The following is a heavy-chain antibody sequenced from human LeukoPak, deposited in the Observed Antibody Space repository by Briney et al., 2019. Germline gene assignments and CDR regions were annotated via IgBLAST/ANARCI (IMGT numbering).Heavy chain of an antibody. J-gene: IGHJ2*01. CDR3: ARDLEMATTLYWYFDL. CDR2: IIPIFGIA. Sequence: SVKVSCKASGGSFNNCAISWVRQAPGQGLEWMGMIIPIFGIANSAQKFQGRVTITADKSTNTAYMELSSLRSEDTAVYYCARDLEMATTLYWYFDLWGRGALVTVSS. D-gene: IGHD5-24*01. CDR1: GGSFNNCA. V-gene: IGHV1-69*04.